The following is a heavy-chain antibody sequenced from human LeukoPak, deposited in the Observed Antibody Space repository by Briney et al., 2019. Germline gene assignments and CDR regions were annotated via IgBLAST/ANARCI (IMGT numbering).Heavy chain of an antibody. CDR1: GGSFSGYY. D-gene: IGHD3-9*01. Sequence: SETLSLTCAVYGGSFSGYYWSWIRQPPGKGLEWIGSIYHSGSTYYNPSLKSRVTISVDTSKNQFSLKLSSVTAADTAVYYCARKTYYDILTGYYGDAFDIWGQGTMVTVSS. V-gene: IGHV4-34*01. CDR3: ARKTYYDILTGYYGDAFDI. J-gene: IGHJ3*02. CDR2: IYHSGST.